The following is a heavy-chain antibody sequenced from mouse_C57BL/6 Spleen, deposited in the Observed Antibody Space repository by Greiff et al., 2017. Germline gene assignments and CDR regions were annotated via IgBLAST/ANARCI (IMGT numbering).Heavy chain of an antibody. J-gene: IGHJ3*01. D-gene: IGHD2-4*01. V-gene: IGHV3-6*01. CDR1: GYSITSGYY. Sequence: DVQLQQSGPGLVKPSQSLSLTCSVTGYSITSGYYWNWIRQFPGNKLEWMGYISYDGSNNYNPSLKNRISITRDTSKNQFFLKLNSVTTEDTATYYCADDYGAYWGQGTLVTVSA. CDR3: ADDYGAY. CDR2: ISYDGSN.